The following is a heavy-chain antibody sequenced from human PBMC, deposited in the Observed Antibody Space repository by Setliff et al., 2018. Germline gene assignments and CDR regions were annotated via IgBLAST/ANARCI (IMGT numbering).Heavy chain of an antibody. Sequence: ASVKVSCKTSGYNFITFGVNWVRQVPGQGFEWMGWINPDSGDTHSPQNFQGRVRVTRDTSMSTDYMELTRLTSGDTAVYYCTRSSSYGMRYWFDSWGQGPLVTVSS. CDR3: TRSSSYGMRYWFDS. D-gene: IGHD3-16*02. CDR2: INPDSGDT. CDR1: GYNFITFG. V-gene: IGHV1-2*02. J-gene: IGHJ5*01.